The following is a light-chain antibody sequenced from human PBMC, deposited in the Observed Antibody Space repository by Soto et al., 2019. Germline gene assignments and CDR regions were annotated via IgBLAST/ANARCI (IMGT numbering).Light chain of an antibody. V-gene: IGLV1-44*01. CDR1: RYNIGANT. CDR2: SDN. Sequence: QSVLTQPPSASGTPGQRVTLFCAGNRYNIGANTVNWYQQLPGTAPKLLIYSDNQRPSGVPDRFSGSKSGTSASLAISGLQSEDEADYYCAAWDDSVNGFNWVFGGGTKLTVL. CDR3: AAWDDSVNGFNWV. J-gene: IGLJ3*02.